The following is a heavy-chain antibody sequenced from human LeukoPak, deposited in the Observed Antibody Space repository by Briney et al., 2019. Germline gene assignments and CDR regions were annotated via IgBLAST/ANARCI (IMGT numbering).Heavy chain of an antibody. CDR3: ARHDVVPVIRRGFDF. D-gene: IGHD2-21*02. Sequence: PSETLSLTCTVSGGSVSGYYWRWIRQPPGEGLEWIGYIYNIGTTLYSPSLKNRVTMSEDMSENQISLKLSSVTAADTAVYYCARHDVVPVIRRGFDFWGRGTLVTVSS. J-gene: IGHJ4*02. CDR1: GGSVSGYY. V-gene: IGHV4-59*08. CDR2: IYNIGTT.